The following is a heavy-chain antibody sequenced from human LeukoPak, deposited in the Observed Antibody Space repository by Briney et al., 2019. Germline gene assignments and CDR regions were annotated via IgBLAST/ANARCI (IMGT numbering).Heavy chain of an antibody. J-gene: IGHJ4*02. CDR2: ISWNSGSI. V-gene: IGHV3-9*01. CDR3: AKDRSGYSGYDWVVDY. CDR1: GFTFSSYS. Sequence: GGSLRLSCAASGFTFSSYSMNWVRQAPGKGLEWVSGISWNSGSIGYADSVKGRFTISRDNAKNSLYLQMNSLRAEDTALYYCAKDRSGYSGYDWVVDYWGQGTLVTVSS. D-gene: IGHD5-12*01.